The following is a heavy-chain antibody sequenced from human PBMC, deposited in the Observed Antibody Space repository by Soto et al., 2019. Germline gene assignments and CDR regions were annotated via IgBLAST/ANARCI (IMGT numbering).Heavy chain of an antibody. V-gene: IGHV4-34*01. CDR3: ARGGSTITFGGTDY. J-gene: IGHJ4*02. Sequence: PSETLSLPCAVYGGSFRGYYWSWIRQPPGKGLEWIGEINHSGSTNYNPSLKSRVTISVDTSKNQFSLKLSSVTAADTAVYYCARGGSTITFGGTDYWGQGTLVTVSS. D-gene: IGHD3-16*01. CDR2: INHSGST. CDR1: GGSFRGYY.